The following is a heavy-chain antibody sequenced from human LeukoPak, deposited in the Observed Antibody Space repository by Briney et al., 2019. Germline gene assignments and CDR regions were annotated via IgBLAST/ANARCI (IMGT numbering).Heavy chain of an antibody. CDR3: ARMRVGGYFDY. CDR2: IRSSSSYI. CDR1: GFTFSSYS. V-gene: IGHV3-21*01. D-gene: IGHD1-26*01. Sequence: GGSLRLSCAASGFTFSSYSMNWVRQAPGKGLEWVSSIRSSSSYIYYADSVKGRFTISRDNAKNSLYLQMNSLRAEDTAVYYCARMRVGGYFDYWGQGTLVTVSS. J-gene: IGHJ4*02.